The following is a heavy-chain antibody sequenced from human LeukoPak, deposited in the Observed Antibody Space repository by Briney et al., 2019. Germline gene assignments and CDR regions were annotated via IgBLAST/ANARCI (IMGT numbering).Heavy chain of an antibody. Sequence: GGSLRLSCAASGFTFSSYGMHWVRQAPGRGLEWVAFIRYDGSNKYYADSVKGRFTISRDNSQNTVFLQMNSLRAEDTTVYYCARDAAAGAGVFDYWGQGTLVTVSS. J-gene: IGHJ4*02. D-gene: IGHD6-13*01. CDR3: ARDAAAGAGVFDY. CDR2: IRYDGSNK. CDR1: GFTFSSYG. V-gene: IGHV3-30*02.